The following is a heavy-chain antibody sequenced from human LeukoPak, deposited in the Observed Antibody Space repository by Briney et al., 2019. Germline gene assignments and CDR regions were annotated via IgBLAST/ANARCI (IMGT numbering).Heavy chain of an antibody. V-gene: IGHV3-7*03. CDR3: AREREIGGSYFDY. CDR2: IKQDGSEK. Sequence: QSGGSLRLSCAASGFTFSSYWMSWVRQAPGKGLEWVANIKQDGSEKYYVDSVKGRFTISRDNAKNSLYLQMNSLRAEDTAVYYCAREREIGGSYFDYWGQGTLVTVSS. J-gene: IGHJ4*02. CDR1: GFTFSSYW. D-gene: IGHD1-26*01.